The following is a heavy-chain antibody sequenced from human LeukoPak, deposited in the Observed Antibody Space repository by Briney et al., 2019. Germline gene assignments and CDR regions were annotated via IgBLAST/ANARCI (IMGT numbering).Heavy chain of an antibody. CDR2: INHSGST. V-gene: IGHV4-34*01. CDR3: AQTRSREEGYYGSGSHPY. J-gene: IGHJ4*02. D-gene: IGHD3-10*01. CDR1: GGSFSGYY. Sequence: SETLSLTCAVYGGSFSGYYWSWIRQPPGKGLEWIGEINHSGSTNYNPSLRSRVTISVDTSKNQFSLKLSSVTAADTAVYYCAQTRSREEGYYGSGSHPYWGQGTLVTVSS.